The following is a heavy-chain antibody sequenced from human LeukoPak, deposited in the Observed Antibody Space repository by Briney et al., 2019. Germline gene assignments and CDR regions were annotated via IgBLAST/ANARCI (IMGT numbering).Heavy chain of an antibody. CDR2: ISGSGGST. D-gene: IGHD3-9*01. CDR3: AKLLRYFDWLSISEPDY. Sequence: PGGSLRLSFAASGFTFSSYAMSWVRQAPGKGLEWVSAISGSGGSTYYADSVKGRFTISRDNSKNTLYLQMNSLRAEDTAVYYCAKLLRYFDWLSISEPDYWGQGTLVTVSS. J-gene: IGHJ4*02. CDR1: GFTFSSYA. V-gene: IGHV3-23*01.